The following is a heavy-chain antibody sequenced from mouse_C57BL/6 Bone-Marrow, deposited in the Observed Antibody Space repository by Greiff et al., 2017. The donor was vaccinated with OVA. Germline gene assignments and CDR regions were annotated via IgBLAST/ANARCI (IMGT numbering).Heavy chain of an antibody. D-gene: IGHD2-1*01. Sequence: EVKLMESGPVLVKPGASVKMSCKASGYTFTDYYMTWVKQSHGKSLEWIGVINPYNGGTSYNQKFKGKATLTVDKASSTAYMELNSLTSEDSAVYYGAREGATMVLDYWGQGTTLTVSS. V-gene: IGHV1-19*01. J-gene: IGHJ2*01. CDR3: AREGATMVLDY. CDR1: GYTFTDYY. CDR2: INPYNGGT.